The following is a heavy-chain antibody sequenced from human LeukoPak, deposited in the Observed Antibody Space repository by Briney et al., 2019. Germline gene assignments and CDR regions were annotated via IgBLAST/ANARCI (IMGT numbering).Heavy chain of an antibody. J-gene: IGHJ4*02. CDR1: GGSISSYY. D-gene: IGHD6-13*01. Sequence: SETLPLTCTVSGGSISSYYWSWIRQPAGKGLEWIGRIYTSGSTNYSPSLKSRVTMSVDTSKNEFSLKLNSVTAADTAVYYCARESTVAGTARYLDYWGQGTLVTVSS. CDR2: IYTSGST. V-gene: IGHV4-4*07. CDR3: ARESTVAGTARYLDY.